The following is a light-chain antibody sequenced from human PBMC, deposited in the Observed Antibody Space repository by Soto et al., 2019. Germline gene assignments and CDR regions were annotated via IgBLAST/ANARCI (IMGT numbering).Light chain of an antibody. V-gene: IGKV3-20*01. CDR2: GAF. CDR1: QSVRGEY. CDR3: QQYSVSPRT. Sequence: EIVLMQTPGTLSLSPGERATVSCRASQSVRGEYLAWYQHKPGQVPRLLIYGAFNRAGGIPDRFSGSGSGTDFTLTISRLGPEDFAVYYCQQYSVSPRTFGQGTMVDIK. J-gene: IGKJ1*01.